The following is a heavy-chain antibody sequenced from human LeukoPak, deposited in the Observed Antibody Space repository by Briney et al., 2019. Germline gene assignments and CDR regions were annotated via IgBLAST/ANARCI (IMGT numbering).Heavy chain of an antibody. J-gene: IGHJ4*02. CDR3: ARVSEWELHDY. V-gene: IGHV1-2*02. Sequence: ASVKVSCKASGYTFTGYYMHWVRQAPGQGLEWMGWINPNSGGTNYAKTLQGRVTMTRDTSISTAYMELSRLRSDDTAVYYCARVSEWELHDYWGQGTLVTVSS. CDR1: GYTFTGYY. D-gene: IGHD1-26*01. CDR2: INPNSGGT.